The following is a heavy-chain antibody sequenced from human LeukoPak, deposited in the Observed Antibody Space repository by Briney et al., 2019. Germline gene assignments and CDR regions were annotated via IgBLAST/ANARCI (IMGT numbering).Heavy chain of an antibody. D-gene: IGHD1-14*01. CDR1: GGSFSGYY. CDR3: ARRYGEGYYFDY. Sequence: PSETLSLTCAVYGGSFSGYYWSWLRQPPGKGLEGIGEINHSGSTNYNPSLKSRVTISVDSSKNQFSLKLSSVTAADTAVYYCARRYGEGYYFDYWGQGTLVTVSS. CDR2: INHSGST. J-gene: IGHJ4*02. V-gene: IGHV4-34*01.